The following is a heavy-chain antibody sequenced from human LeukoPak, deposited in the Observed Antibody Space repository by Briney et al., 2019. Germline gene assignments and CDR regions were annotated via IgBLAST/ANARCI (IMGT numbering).Heavy chain of an antibody. Sequence: PSETLSLTCIVSGGSISPYYWSWIRQPPGKGLEWIGFISYGGSTNYNPSFRSRVTMSVDTSKNQFSLKLSSVTAADPAVYYCARGFSNGWYQDHWGQGTLVTVSS. V-gene: IGHV4-59*01. J-gene: IGHJ4*02. CDR2: ISYGGST. CDR1: GGSISPYY. CDR3: ARGFSNGWYQDH. D-gene: IGHD6-19*01.